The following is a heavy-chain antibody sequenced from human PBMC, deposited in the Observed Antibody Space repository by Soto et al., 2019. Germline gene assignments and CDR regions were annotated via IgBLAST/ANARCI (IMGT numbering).Heavy chain of an antibody. CDR1: GFTFSSYS. J-gene: IGHJ5*02. V-gene: IGHV3-48*01. CDR3: AGITGTLDWFDP. CDR2: ISSSSSTI. Sequence: EVQLVESGGGLVQPGGSLRLSCAASGFTFSSYSMNWVRQAPGKGLEWVSYISSSSSTIYYADSVKGRFTISRDNAKNPLYLQMNSLRAEDTAVYYCAGITGTLDWFDPWGQGTLVTVSS. D-gene: IGHD1-7*01.